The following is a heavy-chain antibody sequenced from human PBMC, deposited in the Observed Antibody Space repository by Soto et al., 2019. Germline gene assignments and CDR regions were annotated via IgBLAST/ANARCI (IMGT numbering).Heavy chain of an antibody. CDR3: AREVDYYDTNWFDP. V-gene: IGHV4-59*01. CDR2: IYYSGST. J-gene: IGHJ5*02. CDR1: GGSISSYY. D-gene: IGHD3-22*01. Sequence: SETLSLTCTVSGGSISSYYWSWIRQPPGKGLEWIGYIYYSGSTNYNPSLKSRVTISVDTSKNQFSLKLSSVTAADTAVYYCAREVDYYDTNWFDPWGQGTLVTV.